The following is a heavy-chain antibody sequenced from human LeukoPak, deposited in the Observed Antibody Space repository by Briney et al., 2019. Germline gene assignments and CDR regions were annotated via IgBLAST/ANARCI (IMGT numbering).Heavy chain of an antibody. D-gene: IGHD3-10*01. J-gene: IGHJ4*02. CDR1: GFTVSSNY. V-gene: IGHV3-53*01. CDR2: IYSGGST. CDR3: ARETEYYGSGSYYIGY. Sequence: GGSLRLSCAASGFTVSSNYMSWVRQAPGKGLEWVSVIYSGGSTYYADSVKGRFTISRDGAKNTLYLQMNSLRAEDTAVYYCARETEYYGSGSYYIGYWGQGTLVTVSS.